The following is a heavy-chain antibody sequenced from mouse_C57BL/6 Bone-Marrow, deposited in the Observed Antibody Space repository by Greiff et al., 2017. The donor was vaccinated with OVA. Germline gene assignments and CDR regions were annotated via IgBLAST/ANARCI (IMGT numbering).Heavy chain of an antibody. CDR1: GYTFTTYP. CDR3: ARSIYYDYDDYAMDY. Sequence: VQRVESGAELVKPGASVKMSCKASGYTFTTYPIEWMKQNHGKSLEWIGNFHPYNDDTKYNEKFKGKATLTVEKSSSTVYLELSRLTSDDSAVYYCARSIYYDYDDYAMDYWGQGTSVTVSS. V-gene: IGHV1-47*01. D-gene: IGHD2-4*01. CDR2: FHPYNDDT. J-gene: IGHJ4*01.